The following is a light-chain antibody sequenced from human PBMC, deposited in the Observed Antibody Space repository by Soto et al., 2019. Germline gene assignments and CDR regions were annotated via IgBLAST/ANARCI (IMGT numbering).Light chain of an antibody. J-gene: IGKJ1*01. V-gene: IGKV1-5*03. CDR3: QQYSTYKM. CDR2: KAS. Sequence: DIRMTQSPSTLAASIEDRVTITCRASQSISNRLAWYQQKPGKAPKLLIYKASSLGSGVPSRFSGSGSATDFALTITSLQPDDFATYYCQQYSTYKMFGQGTKVEIK. CDR1: QSISNR.